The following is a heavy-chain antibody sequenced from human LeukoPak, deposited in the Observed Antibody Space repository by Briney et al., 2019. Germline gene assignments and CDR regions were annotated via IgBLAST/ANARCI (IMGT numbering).Heavy chain of an antibody. D-gene: IGHD3-3*01. CDR3: ARGQTNIFGVPYYYYMDV. J-gene: IGHJ6*03. V-gene: IGHV4-59*11. Sequence: SETLSLTCTVSGGSISSHYWSWIRQPPGKELEWIGYIYYSGSTNYNPSLKSRVTISVDTSKNQFSLKLSSVTAADTAVYYCARGQTNIFGVPYYYYMDVWGKGTTVTVSS. CDR1: GGSISSHY. CDR2: IYYSGST.